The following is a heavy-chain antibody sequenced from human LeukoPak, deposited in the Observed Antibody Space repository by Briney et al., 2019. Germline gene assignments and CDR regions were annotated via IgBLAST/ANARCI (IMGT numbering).Heavy chain of an antibody. V-gene: IGHV1-46*01. CDR2: INPSGGST. D-gene: IGHD3-22*01. CDR3: ARSPLSGYYYILHHLDY. Sequence: ASVKVSCKSSGYTFTSYYMHWVRQAPGQGLEWMGIINPSGGSTSYAQKFQGRVTMTRDTSTSTVYMELSSLRSEDTAVYYCARSPLSGYYYILHHLDYWGQGTLVTVSS. J-gene: IGHJ4*02. CDR1: GYTFTSYY.